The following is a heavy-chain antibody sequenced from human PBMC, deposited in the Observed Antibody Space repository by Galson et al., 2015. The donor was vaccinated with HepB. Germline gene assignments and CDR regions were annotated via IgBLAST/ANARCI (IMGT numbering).Heavy chain of an antibody. V-gene: IGHV3-66*02. CDR3: ARDALRDGERRDY. J-gene: IGHJ4*02. Sequence: SLRLSCAASGFTVSSNYMSWVRQAPGKGLEWVSVIYSGGSTYYADSVKGRFTISRDNSKNTLYLQMNSLRAEDTAVYYCARDALRDGERRDYWGQGTLVTVSS. D-gene: IGHD4-17*01. CDR1: GFTVSSNY. CDR2: IYSGGST.